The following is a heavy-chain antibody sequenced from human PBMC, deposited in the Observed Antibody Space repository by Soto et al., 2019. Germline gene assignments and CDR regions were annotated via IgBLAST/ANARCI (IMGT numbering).Heavy chain of an antibody. CDR1: GGSVSSTSYY. CDR2: IYYSGST. J-gene: IGHJ5*02. V-gene: IGHV4-39*01. Sequence: SETLSLTCTVSGGSVSSTSYYWGWIRQPPGKGLEWIGSIYYSGSTYYNPSLKSRVTISVDTSKNQFSLKLSSVTAADTAVYYCARHDVHYYDSSGYYANWFDPWGQGTLVTVSS. D-gene: IGHD3-22*01. CDR3: ARHDVHYYDSSGYYANWFDP.